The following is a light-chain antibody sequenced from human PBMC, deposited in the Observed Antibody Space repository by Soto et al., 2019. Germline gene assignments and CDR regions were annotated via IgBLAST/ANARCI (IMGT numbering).Light chain of an antibody. CDR2: SDD. CDR3: GAWDDSLSGLV. Sequence: QSVLTQPPSASATPGQRVIISCSGSSSSIGKNAVKWYQQFPGTAPKLLIHSDDQRPSGVPDRFSGSKSGTSASLTISGLQSEDEAHYYCGAWDDSLSGLVFGGGTKVTVL. CDR1: SSSIGKNA. V-gene: IGLV1-44*01. J-gene: IGLJ3*02.